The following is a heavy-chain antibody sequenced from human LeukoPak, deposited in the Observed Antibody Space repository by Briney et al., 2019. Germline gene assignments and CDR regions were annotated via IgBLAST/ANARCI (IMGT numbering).Heavy chain of an antibody. J-gene: IGHJ4*02. CDR2: IYYGGST. CDR1: GGSISSYY. D-gene: IGHD3-22*01. CDR3: ARARLDSSGRFDY. V-gene: IGHV4-59*01. Sequence: PSETLSLTCTVSGGSISSYYWSWIRQSPGKGLAWIGYIYYGGSTDYNPSLKSRVTISKDTSKTQFSLRLSSVTAADTAVYYCARARLDSSGRFDYWGQGTLVTVSS.